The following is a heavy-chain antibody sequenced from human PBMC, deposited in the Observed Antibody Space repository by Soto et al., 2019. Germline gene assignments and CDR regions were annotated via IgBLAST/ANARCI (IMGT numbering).Heavy chain of an antibody. D-gene: IGHD3-22*01. CDR3: ENLEGYSFRYYYGMDV. Sequence: PGGSPRLSCAASGFTVSSYAMSWVRQAQEKALEWVSALSGSGGSTYYADSVKGRFTISRDNSKNTLYLQMNSLRAEDTAVYYCENLEGYSFRYYYGMDVWGQGTTVTVSS. J-gene: IGHJ6*02. CDR1: GFTVSSYA. V-gene: IGHV3-23*01. CDR2: LSGSGGST.